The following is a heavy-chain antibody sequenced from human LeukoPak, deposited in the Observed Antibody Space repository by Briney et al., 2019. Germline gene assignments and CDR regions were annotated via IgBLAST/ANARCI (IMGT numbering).Heavy chain of an antibody. Sequence: PGGSLRLSCAASGFTFSGSAMHWVRQASGKGLEWVGRIRSKANSYATAYAASVKGRFTISRDDSKNTAYLQMNSLKTEDTAVYYCTRLSYTGAFDIWGQGTMVTVSS. V-gene: IGHV3-73*01. CDR3: TRLSYTGAFDI. J-gene: IGHJ3*02. D-gene: IGHD1-26*01. CDR1: GFTFSGSA. CDR2: IRSKANSYAT.